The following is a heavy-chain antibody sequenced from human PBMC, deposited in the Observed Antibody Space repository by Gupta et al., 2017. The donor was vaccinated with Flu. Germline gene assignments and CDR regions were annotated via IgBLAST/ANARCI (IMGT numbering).Heavy chain of an antibody. CDR3: AKDLGDRSGSYPYFFDS. V-gene: IGHV3-23*01. CDR2: ISGSGGNT. J-gene: IGHJ4*02. D-gene: IGHD3-22*01. CDR1: GFTFSAYA. Sequence: EVQLLDSGGGLVQPGGSLRLSCAASGFTFSAYAMSWVRQTPREGLEWVSGISGSGGNTYYADSVQGRFTISRDNSKNMLYLQMTSLRAEDTAVYYCAKDLGDRSGSYPYFFDSWGRGTLVTVSS.